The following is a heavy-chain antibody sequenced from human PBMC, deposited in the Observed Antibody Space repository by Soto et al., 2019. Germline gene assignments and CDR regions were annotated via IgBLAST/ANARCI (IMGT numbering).Heavy chain of an antibody. CDR1: GFTFSSYA. V-gene: IGHV3-23*01. J-gene: IGHJ4*02. CDR3: AKDLPLSRGYLYYFDY. D-gene: IGHD3-22*01. Sequence: GGSLRLSCAASGFTFSSYAMSWVRQAPGKGLEWVSAISGSGGSPYYADSVKGRLTISRDNSKNTLYLQMNSLRDDDTAVYYCAKDLPLSRGYLYYFDYWGQGTLVTVSS. CDR2: ISGSGGSP.